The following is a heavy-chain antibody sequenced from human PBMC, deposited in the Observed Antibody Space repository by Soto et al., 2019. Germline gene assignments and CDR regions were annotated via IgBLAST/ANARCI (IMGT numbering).Heavy chain of an antibody. V-gene: IGHV3-7*01. Sequence: ESGGGLVQPGGSLRLSCAASGFTFSSYWMSWVRQAPGKGLEWVANIKQDGSEKYYVDSVKGRFTISRDNAKNSLYLQMNSLRAEDTAVYYCARGWASYASHAFDIWGQGTMVTVSS. CDR3: ARGWASYASHAFDI. CDR1: GFTFSSYW. D-gene: IGHD4-17*01. CDR2: IKQDGSEK. J-gene: IGHJ3*02.